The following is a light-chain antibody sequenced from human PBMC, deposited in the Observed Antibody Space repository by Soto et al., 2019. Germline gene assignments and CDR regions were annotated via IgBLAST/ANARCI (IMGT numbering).Light chain of an antibody. V-gene: IGKV1-5*01. Sequence: DIQMTQSPSTLSVSVGDRVTITCRASESINGWLAWCQQKPGKAPKILIYDASKLERGVPSRLSGSGSGAEFTLTISSLQPDDLATYYCQQYSSYPLTFGGGTKVEL. CDR3: QQYSSYPLT. J-gene: IGKJ4*01. CDR2: DAS. CDR1: ESINGW.